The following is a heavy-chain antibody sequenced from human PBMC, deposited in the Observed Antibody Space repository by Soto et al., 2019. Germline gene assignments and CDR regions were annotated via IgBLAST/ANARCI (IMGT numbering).Heavy chain of an antibody. CDR3: AKNGQPPYYYYGLDV. D-gene: IGHD2-8*01. J-gene: IGHJ6*02. CDR2: ISGYNGDA. Sequence: QGQLVQSGAEVKMPGASVKVSCKASGYTFTRYGISWVRQAPGQGLEWMGWISGYNGDANYAQRFQGRVSMTIDTSTTTAYMELRTLTSDDTAVYYCAKNGQPPYYYYGLDVWGQGTTVNVSS. CDR1: GYTFTRYG. V-gene: IGHV1-18*01.